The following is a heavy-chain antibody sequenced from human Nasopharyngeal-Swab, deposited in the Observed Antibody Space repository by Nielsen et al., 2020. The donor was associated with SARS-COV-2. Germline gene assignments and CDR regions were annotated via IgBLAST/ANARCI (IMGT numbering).Heavy chain of an antibody. CDR3: ARDGIDYGGNSAYYYYGMDV. CDR2: ISSSGSTI. Sequence: GGSLRLSCAASGFTFSDYYMSWIRQAPGKGLEWVSYISSSGSTIYYADSVKGRFTISRDNAKNSLYLQMNSLRAEDTAVYYCARDGIDYGGNSAYYYYGMDVWGQGTTVTVSS. J-gene: IGHJ6*02. V-gene: IGHV3-11*01. CDR1: GFTFSDYY. D-gene: IGHD4-23*01.